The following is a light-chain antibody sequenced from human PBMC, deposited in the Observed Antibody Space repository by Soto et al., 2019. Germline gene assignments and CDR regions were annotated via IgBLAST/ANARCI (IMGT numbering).Light chain of an antibody. CDR3: SAYSTGSTPVL. CDR2: DVN. Sequence: QSVLTQPASVSGSPGQSITISCTGTSSDVGSTFNYVSWYQHHPGKAPRLIMSDVNHRPSGVSDRFSGSKSGNTASLTISGRQAEDEAHYFCSAYSTGSTPVLFGGGTKLTVL. V-gene: IGLV2-14*03. J-gene: IGLJ3*02. CDR1: SSDVGSTFNY.